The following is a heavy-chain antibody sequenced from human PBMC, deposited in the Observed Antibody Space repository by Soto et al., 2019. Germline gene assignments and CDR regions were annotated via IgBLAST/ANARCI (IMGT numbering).Heavy chain of an antibody. CDR3: ARFYDSSGYGRRYYFDY. CDR1: GGCISSGGYY. CDR2: IYYSGST. D-gene: IGHD3-22*01. J-gene: IGHJ4*02. V-gene: IGHV4-31*02. Sequence: TLLLTCTVCGGCISSGGYYWSWIRQHPGKGLEWIGYIYYSGSTYYNPSLKSRVTISVDTSKNQFSLKLSSVTAADTAVYYCARFYDSSGYGRRYYFDYWGQGTLVTVSS.